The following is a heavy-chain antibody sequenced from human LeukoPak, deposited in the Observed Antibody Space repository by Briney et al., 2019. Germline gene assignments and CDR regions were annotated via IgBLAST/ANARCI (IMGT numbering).Heavy chain of an antibody. J-gene: IGHJ4*02. Sequence: SETLSLTCTVSGGSISSYYWSWIRQPPGKGLEWIGYIYYSGSTNYNPSLKSRVTISVDTSKNQFSLKLSSVTAADTAVYYCARSYDSSGYYFDYWGQGTLVTVSS. CDR1: GGSISSYY. V-gene: IGHV4-59*01. CDR3: ARSYDSSGYYFDY. D-gene: IGHD3-22*01. CDR2: IYYSGST.